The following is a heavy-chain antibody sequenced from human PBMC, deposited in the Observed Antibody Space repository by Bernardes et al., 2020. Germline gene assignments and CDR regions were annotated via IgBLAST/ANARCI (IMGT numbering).Heavy chain of an antibody. J-gene: IGHJ4*02. CDR2: IKQDGSEK. Sequence: GGSLRLSCAASGFTFSSYWMSWVRQAPGKGLEWVANIKQDGSEKYYVDSVKGRFTISRDNAKNSLYLQMNSLRAEDTAVYYCARSPGRYCSSTSCYPFDYWGQGTLVTVSS. V-gene: IGHV3-7*01. CDR1: GFTFSSYW. CDR3: ARSPGRYCSSTSCYPFDY. D-gene: IGHD2-2*01.